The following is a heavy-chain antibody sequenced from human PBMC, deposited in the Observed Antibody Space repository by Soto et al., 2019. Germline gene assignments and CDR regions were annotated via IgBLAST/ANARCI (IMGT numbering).Heavy chain of an antibody. Sequence: SSMKVSCKASGGTFSSYAISWVRQAPGQGLEWMGGIIPIFGTANYAQKFQGRVTITADESTSTAYMELSSLRSEDTAVYYCARDLKIFGVVYYYYGMDVWGQGTTVTVSS. J-gene: IGHJ6*02. CDR3: ARDLKIFGVVYYYYGMDV. CDR2: IIPIFGTA. CDR1: GGTFSSYA. V-gene: IGHV1-69*13. D-gene: IGHD3-3*01.